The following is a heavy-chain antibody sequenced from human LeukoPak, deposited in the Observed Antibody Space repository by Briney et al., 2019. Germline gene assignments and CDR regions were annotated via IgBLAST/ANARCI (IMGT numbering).Heavy chain of an antibody. J-gene: IGHJ4*02. V-gene: IGHV1-2*02. CDR1: GYSFTSYY. Sequence: ASVEVSCKASGYSFTSYYIHWVRQAPGQGLEWMGWINTNSGGTNYAQKFQGRVTMTRDTSISTAYMELSRLRSDDTAVYYCARHRVGALVDYWGQGTLVTVSS. CDR2: INTNSGGT. D-gene: IGHD1-26*01. CDR3: ARHRVGALVDY.